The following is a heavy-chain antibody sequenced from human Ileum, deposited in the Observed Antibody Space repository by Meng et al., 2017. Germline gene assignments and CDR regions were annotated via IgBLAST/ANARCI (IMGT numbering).Heavy chain of an antibody. CDR3: TSDPDQVRGI. Sequence: GGSLRLSCAVSGFTFSSDWIHWVRHAPGEGLVWVLRTNTDGSSTNYADSVKGRFTITRDNAKNTLYLQMNSLRVEDTAVYYCTSDPDQVRGIWGQGTLVTVSS. CDR1: GFTFSSDW. CDR2: TNTDGSST. V-gene: IGHV3-74*01. D-gene: IGHD3-10*01. J-gene: IGHJ4*02.